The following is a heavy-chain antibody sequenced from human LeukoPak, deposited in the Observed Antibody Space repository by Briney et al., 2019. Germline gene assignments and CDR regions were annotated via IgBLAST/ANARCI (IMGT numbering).Heavy chain of an antibody. D-gene: IGHD3-9*01. CDR2: INSDGSST. CDR3: ARVWDYDILTGLTTDFDY. Sequence: PGGSLRLSCAASGFTFSSYWMHWVRQAPGKGLVWVPRINSDGSSTSYADSVKGRFTISRDNAKNTLYLQMNSLRAEDTAVYYCARVWDYDILTGLTTDFDYWGQGTLVTVSS. J-gene: IGHJ4*02. CDR1: GFTFSSYW. V-gene: IGHV3-74*01.